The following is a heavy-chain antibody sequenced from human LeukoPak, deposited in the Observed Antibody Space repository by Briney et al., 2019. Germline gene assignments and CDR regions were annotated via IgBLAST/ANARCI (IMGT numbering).Heavy chain of an antibody. V-gene: IGHV3-49*03. J-gene: IGHJ4*02. Sequence: PGGSLRLSCTASGFTFCDYAMSWFRQAPGKGLEWVSFIRSKAYGGTTEYAASVKGRFIVSRDDSKSIAYLQMSSLKTEDTAVYYCTRAKWELVGPHYWGQGTLVTVSS. CDR1: GFTFCDYA. D-gene: IGHD1-26*01. CDR3: TRAKWELVGPHY. CDR2: IRSKAYGGTT.